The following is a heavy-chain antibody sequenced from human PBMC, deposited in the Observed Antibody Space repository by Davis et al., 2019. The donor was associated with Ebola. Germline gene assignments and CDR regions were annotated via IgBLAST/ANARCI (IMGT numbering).Heavy chain of an antibody. CDR2: ISSSSSTI. CDR3: ARGPQWELLPYFDY. V-gene: IGHV3-48*01. D-gene: IGHD1-26*01. J-gene: IGHJ4*02. Sequence: GESLKISCAASGFTFSSYAMSWVRQAPGKGLEWVSYISSSSSTIYYADSVKGRFTISRDNAKNSLYLQMNSLRAEDTAVYYCARGPQWELLPYFDYWGQGTLVTVSS. CDR1: GFTFSSYA.